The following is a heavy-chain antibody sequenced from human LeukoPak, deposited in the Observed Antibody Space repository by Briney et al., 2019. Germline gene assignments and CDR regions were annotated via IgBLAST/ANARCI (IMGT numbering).Heavy chain of an antibody. CDR2: IYYSGST. V-gene: IGHV4-39*01. D-gene: IGHD3-10*01. CDR1: GGAISSTAYY. CDR3: ARHPPYGSRNWGAYYFDS. Sequence: WETLSLTCNVSGGAISSTAYYWGWIRQPPGKGLEWIGSIYYSGSTYYNPSLKSRVTISVDTSHNQFSLKLNSVTAADTALYYCARHPPYGSRNWGAYYFDSWGQGTLVTVSS. J-gene: IGHJ4*02.